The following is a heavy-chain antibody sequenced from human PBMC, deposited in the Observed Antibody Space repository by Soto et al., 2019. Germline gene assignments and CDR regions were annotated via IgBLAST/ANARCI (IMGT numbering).Heavy chain of an antibody. CDR1: GYTFTGYY. CDR2: INPNSGGT. J-gene: IGHJ4*02. CDR3: ARGDDYYDSSGYLDY. V-gene: IGHV1-2*02. Sequence: ASVKVSCKASGYTFTGYYMRWVRQAPGQGLEWMGWINPNSGGTNYAQKFQGRVTMTRDTSISTAYMELSRLRPDDTAVYYCARGDDYYDSSGYLDYWGQGTLVTVSS. D-gene: IGHD3-22*01.